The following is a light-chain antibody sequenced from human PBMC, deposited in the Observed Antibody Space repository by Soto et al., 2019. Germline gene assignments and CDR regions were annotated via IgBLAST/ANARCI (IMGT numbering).Light chain of an antibody. J-gene: IGKJ1*01. V-gene: IGKV1-6*01. Sequence: ALQMTQSPSSLSASVGDRVTITCRASQGIRNDLGWYQQRPGEAPKLLIYGTSNLQSEVPSRFSGSGSGTDFTLTISSLQPEDFATYYCLQDYTYPRTFGQGTKVEIK. CDR3: LQDYTYPRT. CDR2: GTS. CDR1: QGIRND.